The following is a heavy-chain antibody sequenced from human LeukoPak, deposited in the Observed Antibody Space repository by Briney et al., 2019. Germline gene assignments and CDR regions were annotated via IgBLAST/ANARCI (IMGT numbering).Heavy chain of an antibody. CDR3: ARVLDWDCTRTSCYGGLMAYFDY. D-gene: IGHD2-2*01. J-gene: IGHJ4*02. V-gene: IGHV1-18*01. CDR2: ISAYNGNR. CDR1: GYTFNSYG. Sequence: ASVKVSCKASGYTFNSYGISWVRQAPGQGLEWMGWISAYNGNRNYAQKFQGRVTMTTDTSTSTAYMELRSLRSDDTAMYYCARVLDWDCTRTSCYGGLMAYFDYWGQGTLVTVS.